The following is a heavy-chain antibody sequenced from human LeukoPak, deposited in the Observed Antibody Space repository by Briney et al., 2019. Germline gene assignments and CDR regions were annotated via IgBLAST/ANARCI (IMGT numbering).Heavy chain of an antibody. J-gene: IGHJ4*02. CDR1: GGSISSSSYY. D-gene: IGHD3-10*01. V-gene: IGHV4-39*01. CDR2: IYYSGST. CDR3: ARHRNVGSGMGY. Sequence: PSETLSLTCTVSGGSISSSSYYWGWIRQPPGKGLEWIGSIYYSGSTYYNPSLKSRVTISVDTSKNQFSLKLSSVTAADTAVYYCARHRNVGSGMGYWGQGTLVTVSS.